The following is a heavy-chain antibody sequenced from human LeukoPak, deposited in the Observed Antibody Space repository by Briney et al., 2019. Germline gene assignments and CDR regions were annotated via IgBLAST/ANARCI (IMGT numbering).Heavy chain of an antibody. CDR3: AKGSTIFGVGTH. V-gene: IGHV3-30-3*01. D-gene: IGHD3-3*01. Sequence: GGSLRLSCAASGFTFSSYAMHWVRQAPGKGLEWVAVISYDGSNKYYADSVKGRFTISRDNSKNTLYLQMNSLRAEDTAIYYCAKGSTIFGVGTHWGQGTLVTVSS. J-gene: IGHJ4*02. CDR1: GFTFSSYA. CDR2: ISYDGSNK.